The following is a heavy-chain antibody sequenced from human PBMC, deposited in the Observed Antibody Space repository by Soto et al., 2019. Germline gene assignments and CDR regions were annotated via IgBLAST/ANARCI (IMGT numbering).Heavy chain of an antibody. CDR3: ATEIAVAGFDY. Sequence: PGESLKISCKGSGYSFTSYWIGWVRQMPGKGLEWMGIVYPSDSDTRYSPSFQDQVTISADKSITTAYLQWSSLKASDTAMYYCATEIAVAGFDYWGQGTLVTVSS. V-gene: IGHV5-51*01. CDR1: GYSFTSYW. D-gene: IGHD6-19*01. J-gene: IGHJ4*02. CDR2: VYPSDSDT.